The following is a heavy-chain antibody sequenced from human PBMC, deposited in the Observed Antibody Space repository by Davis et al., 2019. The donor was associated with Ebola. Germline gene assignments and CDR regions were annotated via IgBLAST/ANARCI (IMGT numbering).Heavy chain of an antibody. CDR1: GVSISNYY. V-gene: IGHV4-59*01. CDR3: ARGGLVPAALYL. CDR2: IAYTGNT. D-gene: IGHD2-2*01. Sequence: PSETLSLTCTVSGVSISNYYWSWIRQPAGKGLEWIGYIAYTGNTIYNPSLKSRVTISGDTSKKQFSLRLSSVTAADTAVYYCARGGLVPAALYLWGQGTMVTVSS. J-gene: IGHJ3*01.